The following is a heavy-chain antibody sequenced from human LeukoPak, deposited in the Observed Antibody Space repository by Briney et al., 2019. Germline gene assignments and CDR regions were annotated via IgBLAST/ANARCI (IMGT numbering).Heavy chain of an antibody. Sequence: GGSLRLSCAASGFAFSRYAMSWVRQTPGEGLVWVSAISGSGGSTYYADSVKGRFTISRDNSKNTLYLQMNSLRAEDTAVYYCANFGSGWYLATLDYWGQGTLVTVSS. CDR2: ISGSGGST. CDR1: GFAFSRYA. J-gene: IGHJ4*02. V-gene: IGHV3-23*01. CDR3: ANFGSGWYLATLDY. D-gene: IGHD6-19*01.